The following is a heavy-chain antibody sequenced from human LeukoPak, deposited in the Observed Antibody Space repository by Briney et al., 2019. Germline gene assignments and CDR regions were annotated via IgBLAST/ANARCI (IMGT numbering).Heavy chain of an antibody. V-gene: IGHV6-1*01. CDR2: IYYTSKWYT. CDR1: GDSVSIDSAA. J-gene: IGHJ6*02. Sequence: SQTLSLTCAIAGDSVSIDSAAWTWIRQSPSRGLELLGSIYYTSKWYTAYPQSVKSRITINPDTSKNQFSLQLNSVTPEDTAVYYCARALVKRWPPGYYGMDVWGQGTTVTVSS. CDR3: ARALVKRWPPGYYGMDV. D-gene: IGHD6-19*01.